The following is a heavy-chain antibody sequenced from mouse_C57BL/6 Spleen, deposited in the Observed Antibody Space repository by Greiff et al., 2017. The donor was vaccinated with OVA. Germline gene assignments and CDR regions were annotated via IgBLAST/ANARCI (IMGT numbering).Heavy chain of an antibody. Sequence: EVQLQQSGPELVKPGASVKISCKASGYSFTDYNMNWVKQSNGKSLEWIGVINPNYGTTSYNQKFKGKATLTVDQSSSTAYMQHNSLTSEDSAVYYYARIRGSSPHYARDYWGQGTSVTVSS. J-gene: IGHJ4*01. CDR2: INPNYGTT. D-gene: IGHD1-1*01. V-gene: IGHV1-39*01. CDR1: GYSFTDYN. CDR3: ARIRGSSPHYARDY.